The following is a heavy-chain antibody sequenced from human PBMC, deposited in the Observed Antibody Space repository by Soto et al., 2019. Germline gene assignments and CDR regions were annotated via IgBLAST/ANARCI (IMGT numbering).Heavy chain of an antibody. CDR1: GFSLSTSGVG. CDR3: AHSHCSDGGWYSEFDF. CDR2: IYWDDDK. D-gene: IGHD2-15*01. Sequence: QITLKESGPTLMRPTQTLTLTCTFSGFSLSTSGVGVGWIRQPPGKALEWLALIYWDDDKRYSPSLKSRLTITKDTSKNQVVLTLTNMDPVDTATYYCAHSHCSDGGWYSEFDFWGQGTLVTVSS. J-gene: IGHJ4*02. V-gene: IGHV2-5*02.